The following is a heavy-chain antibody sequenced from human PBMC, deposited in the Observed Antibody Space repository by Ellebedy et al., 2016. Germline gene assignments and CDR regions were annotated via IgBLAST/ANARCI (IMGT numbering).Heavy chain of an antibody. CDR3: ARDLLSPSYDAFDI. V-gene: IGHV3-30*03. CDR1: GFTFSSYG. J-gene: IGHJ3*02. CDR2: ISYDGSNK. D-gene: IGHD3-10*01. Sequence: GESLKISXAASGFTFSSYGIHWVRQAPGKGLEWVAFISYDGSNKYYADSVKGRFTISRDNSKNTLYLQMNSLRAEDTAVYYCARDLLSPSYDAFDIWGQGTMVTVSS.